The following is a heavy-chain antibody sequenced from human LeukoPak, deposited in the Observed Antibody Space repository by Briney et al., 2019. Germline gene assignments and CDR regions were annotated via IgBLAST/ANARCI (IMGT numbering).Heavy chain of an antibody. CDR1: GYSFTTFH. Sequence: ASVKVSCKAAGYSFTTFHMNWVRLAPGQGPEWMGWVNPDNGNTGFAQKFQGRVTITQNSSVTTVYMELSSLTSEDTAVYYCARRGLVAGIYDLVYGFDLWGQGTMVTVSS. CDR3: ARRGLVAGIYDLVYGFDL. J-gene: IGHJ3*01. V-gene: IGHV1-8*03. D-gene: IGHD3/OR15-3a*01. CDR2: VNPDNGNT.